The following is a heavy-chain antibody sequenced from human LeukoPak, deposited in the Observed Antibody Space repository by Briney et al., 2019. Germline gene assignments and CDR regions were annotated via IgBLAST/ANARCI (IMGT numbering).Heavy chain of an antibody. V-gene: IGHV3-21*01. D-gene: IGHD6-13*01. Sequence: RPGGSLRLSCAASGFTFSSYSMNWVRQAPGKGLEWVSSISSSSSYIYYADSVKGRFTISRDNAKNSLYLQMNSLRAEDTAVYYCARDLFPPGIAAAGTVDYWGQGTLVTVSS. CDR3: ARDLFPPGIAAAGTVDY. J-gene: IGHJ4*02. CDR1: GFTFSSYS. CDR2: ISSSSSYI.